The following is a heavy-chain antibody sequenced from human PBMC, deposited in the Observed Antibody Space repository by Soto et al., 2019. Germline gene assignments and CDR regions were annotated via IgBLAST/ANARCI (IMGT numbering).Heavy chain of an antibody. J-gene: IGHJ4*02. Sequence: EVQLVESGGGLVQPGGSLRLSCTASGLTFSRHWMSWVRQAPGKGLEWVANIKQDGSENYYVDSVKGRFTISRDNAKNSLFLQMISLRDEDTAVYYCARRVPDDVYYGVFDYWGQGALVAVSP. CDR2: IKQDGSEN. D-gene: IGHD3-3*01. V-gene: IGHV3-7*03. CDR1: GLTFSRHW. CDR3: ARRVPDDVYYGVFDY.